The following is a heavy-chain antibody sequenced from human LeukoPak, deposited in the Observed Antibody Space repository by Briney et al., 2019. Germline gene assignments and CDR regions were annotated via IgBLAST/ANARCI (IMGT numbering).Heavy chain of an antibody. D-gene: IGHD1-14*01. CDR2: IWYDGSNK. J-gene: IGHJ4*02. Sequence: GESLKISCAASGFTFSSYGMHWVRQAPGKGLEWVAVIWYDGSNKFYADSVKGRFTISRDNSKNTLYLQMNSLRAEDTAVYYCARNQRYFDYWGQGTLVTVSS. CDR1: GFTFSSYG. V-gene: IGHV3-33*01. CDR3: ARNQRYFDY.